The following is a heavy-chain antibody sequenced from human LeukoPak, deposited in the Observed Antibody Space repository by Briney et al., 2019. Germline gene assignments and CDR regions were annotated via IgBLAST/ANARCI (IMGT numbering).Heavy chain of an antibody. Sequence: GGSLRLSCAASGFTISSYDMNWIRQAPGKGLEWVSYISSSGSTIYYADSVKGRFTISRDNAKNSLYLQMNSLRAEDTAVYYCVQESSSLLRSYFDYWGQGTLVTVSS. D-gene: IGHD2-15*01. CDR3: VQESSSLLRSYFDY. J-gene: IGHJ4*02. CDR1: GFTISSYD. CDR2: ISSSGSTI. V-gene: IGHV3-48*03.